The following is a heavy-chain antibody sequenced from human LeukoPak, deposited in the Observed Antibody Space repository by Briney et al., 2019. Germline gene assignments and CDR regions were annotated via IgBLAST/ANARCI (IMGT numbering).Heavy chain of an antibody. D-gene: IGHD5-18*01. CDR2: IYYSGST. J-gene: IGHJ4*02. Sequence: SETLSLTCTVSGGYISSYYWGWIRQPPGKGLEWIGSIYYSGSTYYNPSLKSRVTISVDTSKNQFSLKLSSVTAADTAVYYCASGYSYGYVSDYFDYWGQGTLVTVSS. CDR1: GGYISSYY. CDR3: ASGYSYGYVSDYFDY. V-gene: IGHV4-39*01.